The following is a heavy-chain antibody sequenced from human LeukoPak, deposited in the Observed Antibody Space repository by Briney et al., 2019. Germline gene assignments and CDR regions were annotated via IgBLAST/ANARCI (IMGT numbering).Heavy chain of an antibody. J-gene: IGHJ1*01. Sequence: SETLSLTCTVSGGSISSYYWSWIRQPPGKGLEWIGYIYYSGSTNYNPSLKSRVTISVDTSKNQFSLKLSSVTAADTAVYYCARVGHSGSWFEYFQHWGQGTLVTVSS. CDR1: GGSISSYY. CDR3: ARVGHSGSWFEYFQH. D-gene: IGHD6-13*01. V-gene: IGHV4-59*01. CDR2: IYYSGST.